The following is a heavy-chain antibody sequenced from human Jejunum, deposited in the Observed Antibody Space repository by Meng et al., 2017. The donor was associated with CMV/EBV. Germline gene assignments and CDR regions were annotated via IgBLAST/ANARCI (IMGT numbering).Heavy chain of an antibody. J-gene: IGHJ4*02. Sequence: QVQLVQSGSELKERGASVKVSCRPSGYTFTSYAINWVRQAHGQGPDWMGWIDPNTGNPTYDQGFTGRFVFSLDTSVSTAYLQINSLRADDTAVYYCARDSPLDGYSLLDYWGQGTLVTVSS. V-gene: IGHV7-4-1*02. CDR1: GYTFTSYA. CDR2: IDPNTGNP. CDR3: ARDSPLDGYSLLDY. D-gene: IGHD5-24*01.